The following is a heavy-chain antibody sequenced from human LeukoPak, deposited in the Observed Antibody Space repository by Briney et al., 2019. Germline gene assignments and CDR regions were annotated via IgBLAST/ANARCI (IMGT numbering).Heavy chain of an antibody. D-gene: IGHD3-22*01. V-gene: IGHV3-30*18. Sequence: HPGGSLRLSCAVSGFTFSSYGMHWVRQAPGKGLEWAALISYDGSNKYYADSVKGRFTISRDNSKNTLYLQMNSLRAEDTAVYYCAKLPTYYYDSSGYRSGAFDIWGQGKMVTVSS. CDR2: ISYDGSNK. CDR1: GFTFSSYG. CDR3: AKLPTYYYDSSGYRSGAFDI. J-gene: IGHJ3*02.